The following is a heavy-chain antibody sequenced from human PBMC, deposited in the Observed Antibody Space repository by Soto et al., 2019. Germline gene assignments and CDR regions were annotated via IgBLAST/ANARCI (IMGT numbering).Heavy chain of an antibody. CDR1: GYTFTNHD. Sequence: QVQLVQSGADMKKPGASVKVSCKASGYTFTNHDINWVRRVPGQGLEWMGWMIPDSGRTRYAQKFQGRVSLTRNTSSSTAYMELTSLKSEDSAVYYCARGDQFGFGVDFWGQGTLVTVSS. D-gene: IGHD3-10*01. V-gene: IGHV1-8*01. J-gene: IGHJ4*02. CDR2: MIPDSGRT. CDR3: ARGDQFGFGVDF.